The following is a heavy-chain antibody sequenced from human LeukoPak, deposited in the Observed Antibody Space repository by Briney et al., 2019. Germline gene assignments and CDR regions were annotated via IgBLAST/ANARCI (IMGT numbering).Heavy chain of an antibody. V-gene: IGHV4-4*09. CDR1: GGSISSYY. D-gene: IGHD2-15*01. CDR2: IYSSGST. J-gene: IGHJ3*02. CDR3: ARESTNSGGFDI. Sequence: SETLSLTCTVSGGSISSYYWSWIRQPTGKGLEWIGNIYSSGSTHYNPSLKSRVTISLDTSKIQFSLKLSSVTAADTAVYYCARESTNSGGFDIWGQGTMVTVSS.